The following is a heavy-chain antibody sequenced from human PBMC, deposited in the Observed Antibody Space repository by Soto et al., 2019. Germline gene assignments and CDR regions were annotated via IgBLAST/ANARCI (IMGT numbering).Heavy chain of an antibody. CDR3: ARPNYYDSSGYYLHFDY. J-gene: IGHJ4*02. CDR2: IKQDGSEK. Sequence: GGSLRLSCAASGFTFSSYWMSWARQAPGKGLEWVANIKQDGSEKHYIDSVEGRFTISRDNAKDSLYLQMNSLRAEDTAVYYCARPNYYDSSGYYLHFDYWGQGTLVTVPQ. D-gene: IGHD3-22*01. CDR1: GFTFSSYW. V-gene: IGHV3-7*01.